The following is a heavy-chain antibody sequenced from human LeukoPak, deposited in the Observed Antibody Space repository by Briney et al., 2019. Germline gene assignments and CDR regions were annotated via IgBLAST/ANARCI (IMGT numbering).Heavy chain of an antibody. CDR2: IYTSGST. J-gene: IGHJ5*02. D-gene: IGHD2-2*01. V-gene: IGHV4-61*02. CDR3: ARGSRRRSWFDP. CDR1: GGSISSGSYY. Sequence: SQTLSLTCTVSGGSISSGSYYWSWIRQPAGKGLEWIGRIYTSGSTNYNPSLKSRVTISVDTSKNQFSLKLSSVTAADTAVYYCARGSRRRSWFDPWGQGTLVTVSS.